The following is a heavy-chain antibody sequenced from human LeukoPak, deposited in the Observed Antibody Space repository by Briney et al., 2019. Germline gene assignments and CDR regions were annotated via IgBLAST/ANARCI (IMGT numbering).Heavy chain of an antibody. J-gene: IGHJ6*02. CDR1: GYTFTSYG. V-gene: IGHV1-8*01. D-gene: IGHD6-13*01. Sequence: ASVKVSCKASGYTFTSYGINWVRQATGQGLEWMGWMNPNSANTGYAQKFQGRVTMTRNSSISTAYMELSSLRSEDTAVHYCARLASSSWPLYYYYGMDVWGRGTTATVSS. CDR3: ARLASSSWPLYYYYGMDV. CDR2: MNPNSANT.